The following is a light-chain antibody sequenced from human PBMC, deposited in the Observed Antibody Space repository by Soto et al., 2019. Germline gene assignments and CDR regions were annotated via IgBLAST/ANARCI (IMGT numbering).Light chain of an antibody. Sequence: IVMTQSPATLSVSPGERVTLSCRASQSVRSDLAWYQHKPGQAPRLLVYGASSRATGVPVTFSGFGSGTEFTLTISSLQSEDSAIYYCQQYKSLITFGQGTRLEIK. CDR1: QSVRSD. V-gene: IGKV3-15*01. CDR2: GAS. J-gene: IGKJ5*01. CDR3: QQYKSLIT.